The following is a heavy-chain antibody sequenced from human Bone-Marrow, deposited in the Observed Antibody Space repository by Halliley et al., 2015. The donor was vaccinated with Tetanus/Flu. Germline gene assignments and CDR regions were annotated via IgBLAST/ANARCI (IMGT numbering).Heavy chain of an antibody. CDR2: IWYDGSNK. D-gene: IGHD6-6*01. J-gene: IGHJ4*02. CDR3: VKDTPSRRWVDF. Sequence: TASGFTFSSVGMHWVRQAPGKGLEWVAVIWYDGSNKYYSDSVKGRFTISRDNSKNTMDLQMNSLRVEDTAVYYCVKDTPSRRWVDFWGQGTLVTVSS. V-gene: IGHV3-33*06. CDR1: GFTFSSVG.